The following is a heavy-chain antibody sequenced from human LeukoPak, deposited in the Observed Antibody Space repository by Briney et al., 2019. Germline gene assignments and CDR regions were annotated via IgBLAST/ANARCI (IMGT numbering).Heavy chain of an antibody. CDR1: GFTFSGST. V-gene: IGHV3-21*01. CDR2: ISTSSSYI. CDR3: AREHSGYDFPGRDYYYMDV. J-gene: IGHJ6*03. Sequence: PGGSLRLSCAASGFTFSGSTMNWVRQAPGKGLERVSFISTSSSYIYYADSVKGRFTISGDNAKNSLYLQMNSLRAEDTAVYYCAREHSGYDFPGRDYYYMDVWGKGTTVTVSS. D-gene: IGHD5-12*01.